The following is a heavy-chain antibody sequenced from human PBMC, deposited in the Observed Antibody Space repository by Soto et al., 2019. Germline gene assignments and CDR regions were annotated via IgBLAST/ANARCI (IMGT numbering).Heavy chain of an antibody. CDR3: AKSQEIGTHFFDS. CDR1: GFTLTRSA. J-gene: IGHJ4*02. D-gene: IGHD6-13*01. V-gene: IGHV3-23*01. Sequence: AGGSLRLSCAGSGFTLTRSAVSWVRQAPGKGLEWVSGISAGGGGTYYADSVKGRFTISRDNAKNSLSLQMNSLRAGDMAVYFCAKSQEIGTHFFDSWGQGTQVTVSS. CDR2: ISAGGGGT.